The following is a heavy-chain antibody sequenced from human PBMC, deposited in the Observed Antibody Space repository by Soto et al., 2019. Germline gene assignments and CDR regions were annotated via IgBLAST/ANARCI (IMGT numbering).Heavy chain of an antibody. J-gene: IGHJ6*02. CDR1: GFTFRDHA. D-gene: IGHD1-1*01. V-gene: IGHV3-33*01. CDR2: IWNDGSNK. Sequence: QPGGSLRLSCAASGFTFRDHAMHWVRQAPGKGREWLAIIWNDGSNKFYAGSVQGRFTISRDNSKNTVYLQMNTLSAEDTAVYYCARALFTHLDIYAMDVWGQGTTVTVSS. CDR3: ARALFTHLDIYAMDV.